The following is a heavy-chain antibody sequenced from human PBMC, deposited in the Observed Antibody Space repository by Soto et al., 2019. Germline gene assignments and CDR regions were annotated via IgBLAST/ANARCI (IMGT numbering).Heavy chain of an antibody. J-gene: IGHJ5*02. CDR1: GFTFSSYS. D-gene: IGHD3-16*02. CDR3: ARGEGDYVWGSYRTYNWFDP. CDR2: ISSSSSTI. Sequence: PGESLKISCAASGFTFSSYSMNWVSQAQGEGLEWVSYISSSSSTIYYADSVKGRFTISRDNAKNSLYLQMNSLRDEDTAVYYCARGEGDYVWGSYRTYNWFDPWGQGTLVTVSS. V-gene: IGHV3-48*02.